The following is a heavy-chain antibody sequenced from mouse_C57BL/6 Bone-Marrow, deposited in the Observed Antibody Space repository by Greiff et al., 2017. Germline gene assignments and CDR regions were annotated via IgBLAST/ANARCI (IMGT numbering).Heavy chain of an antibody. Sequence: QVQLQQSGAELARPGASVKLSCKASGYTFTSYGISWVKQRTGQGLEWIGEIYPRSGNTYYNEKFKGKATLTADKSSITAYMELRSLTSEDSSVYYCAGEGVMTPMYWGQGTTLTVSS. CDR2: IYPRSGNT. CDR3: AGEGVMTPMY. CDR1: GYTFTSYG. V-gene: IGHV1-81*01. J-gene: IGHJ2*01. D-gene: IGHD2-3*01.